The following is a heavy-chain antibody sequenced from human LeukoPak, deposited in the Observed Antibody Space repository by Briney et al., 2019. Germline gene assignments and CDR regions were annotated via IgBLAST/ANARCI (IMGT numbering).Heavy chain of an antibody. CDR1: GFTFSSYG. CDR3: AKDLLGGDSGSYYEVGELGMDV. J-gene: IGHJ6*02. D-gene: IGHD1-26*01. V-gene: IGHV3-30*18. Sequence: GRSLRLSCAVSGFTFSSYGMHWVRQAPGKGLEWVAVISYDGSNKYYADSVKGRFTISRDKSKNTLYLQMNSLRAEDTAVYYCAKDLLGGDSGSYYEVGELGMDVWGQGTTVTFSS. CDR2: ISYDGSNK.